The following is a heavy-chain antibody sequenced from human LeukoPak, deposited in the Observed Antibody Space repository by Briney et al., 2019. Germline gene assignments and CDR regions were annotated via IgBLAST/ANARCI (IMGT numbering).Heavy chain of an antibody. CDR3: ARDLAAAVRGVIIY. J-gene: IGHJ4*02. V-gene: IGHV3-7*01. CDR2: IKQDGSEK. Sequence: PGGSLRLSCAASGFTSSSYWMSWVRQAPGKGLEWVANIKQDGSEKYYVDSVKGQFTISRDNAKNSLYLQMNSLRAEDTAVYYCARDLAAAVRGVIIYWGQGTLVTVSS. D-gene: IGHD3-10*01. CDR1: GFTSSSYW.